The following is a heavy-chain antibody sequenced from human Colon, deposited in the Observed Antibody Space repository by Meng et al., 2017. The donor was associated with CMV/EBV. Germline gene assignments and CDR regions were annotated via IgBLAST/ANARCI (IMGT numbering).Heavy chain of an antibody. J-gene: IGHJ4*02. V-gene: IGHV3-23*01. D-gene: IGHD2-21*02. Sequence: GGSLRLSCATSGFTFRNYGMSWVRQAPGKGLEWVSSVSGSGGSTYHADAVKGRFTVSKDNAEEMMYLQMNSLRAEDTDIYYCTRDRPREYCIGTNCYSNDYWGQGTLVTVSS. CDR3: TRDRPREYCIGTNCYSNDY. CDR1: GFTFRNYG. CDR2: VSGSGGST.